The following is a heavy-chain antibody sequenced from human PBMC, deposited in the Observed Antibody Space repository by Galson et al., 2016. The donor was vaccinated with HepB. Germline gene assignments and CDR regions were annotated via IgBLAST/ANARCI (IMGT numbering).Heavy chain of an antibody. CDR1: GYSFTSHG. CDR3: ARASSVAARSNAFDL. J-gene: IGHJ4*02. D-gene: IGHD6-19*01. V-gene: IGHV1-18*04. Sequence: SVKVSCKASGYSFTSHGVYWVRRAPGQGLDWMGWISGNNGKTHHAQKFQGRITMTTDRSTTTAYMELRSLRSDDTAVYYCARASSVAARSNAFDLWGQGTLVTVSS. CDR2: ISGNNGKT.